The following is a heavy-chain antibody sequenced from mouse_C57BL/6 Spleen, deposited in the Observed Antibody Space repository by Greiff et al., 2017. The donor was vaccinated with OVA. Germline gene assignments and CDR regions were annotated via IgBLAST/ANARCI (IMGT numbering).Heavy chain of an antibody. CDR3: ARFPYYGCSAMDY. V-gene: IGHV1-55*01. CDR2: IYPGSGST. Sequence: VQLQQPGAELVKPGASVKMSCKASGYTFTSYWITWVKQRPGQGLEWIGDIYPGSGSTNYNEKFKSKATLTVDTSSSTAYMQLSSLTSEDSAVYYCARFPYYGCSAMDYWGQGTSVTVSS. CDR1: GYTFTSYW. J-gene: IGHJ4*01. D-gene: IGHD1-1*01.